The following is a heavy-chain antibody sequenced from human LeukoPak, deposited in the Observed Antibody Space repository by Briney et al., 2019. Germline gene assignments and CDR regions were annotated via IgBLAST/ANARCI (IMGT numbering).Heavy chain of an antibody. V-gene: IGHV3-30*04. CDR1: GFTFSSYA. D-gene: IGHD5-12*01. J-gene: IGHJ4*02. CDR3: ARGDIVASGVDY. Sequence: PGGSLRLSCAASGFTFSSYAMHWVRQAPGKGLEWVAVISYDGSSKYYADSVKGRFTISRDNSKNTLYLQMNSLRAEDTAVYYCARGDIVASGVDYWGQGTLVTVSS. CDR2: ISYDGSSK.